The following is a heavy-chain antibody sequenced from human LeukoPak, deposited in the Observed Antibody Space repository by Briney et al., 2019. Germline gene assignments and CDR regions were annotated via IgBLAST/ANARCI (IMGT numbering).Heavy chain of an antibody. J-gene: IGHJ5*02. V-gene: IGHV4-4*07. CDR3: AGMIYGDYDNWFDP. CDR2: IFSSGST. D-gene: IGHD4-17*01. CDR1: GGSISSSY. Sequence: KPSETLSLTCIVSGGSISSSYWSWIRQPAGKGLEWIGRIFSSGSTNYNPSLKSRVTMSVDASKNQFSLKLSSVTAADTAVYYCAGMIYGDYDNWFDPWGQGTLVTVSS.